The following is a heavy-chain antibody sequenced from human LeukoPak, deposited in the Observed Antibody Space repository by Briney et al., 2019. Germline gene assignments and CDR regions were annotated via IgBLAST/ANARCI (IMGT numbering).Heavy chain of an antibody. V-gene: IGHV3-9*01. CDR3: ARSRHSYDSTGFPHY. Sequence: GGSLRLSCAASGFTFDDYAMHWVRQAPGEGLEWVSGISWNSGSIGYADSVKGRFTISRDNAKNSLYLQMNSLRAEDTALYYCARSRHSYDSTGFPHYWGQGTLVTVSS. J-gene: IGHJ4*02. CDR1: GFTFDDYA. D-gene: IGHD3-22*01. CDR2: ISWNSGSI.